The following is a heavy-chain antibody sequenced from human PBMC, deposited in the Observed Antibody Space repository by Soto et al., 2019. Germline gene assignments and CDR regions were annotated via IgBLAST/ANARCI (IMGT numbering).Heavy chain of an antibody. CDR3: ARDYVPGGSSTSRPYYYYMDV. Sequence: EVQLVESGGGLVQPGGSLRLSCAASGFTVSSNYMSWVRQAPGKGLEWVSVIYSGGSTYYADSVKGRFTISRDNSKNTLYLQMNGRRAEDTAVYYCARDYVPGGSSTSRPYYYYMDVWGKGTPVTVSS. CDR2: IYSGGST. D-gene: IGHD2-2*01. CDR1: GFTVSSNY. J-gene: IGHJ6*03. V-gene: IGHV3-66*01.